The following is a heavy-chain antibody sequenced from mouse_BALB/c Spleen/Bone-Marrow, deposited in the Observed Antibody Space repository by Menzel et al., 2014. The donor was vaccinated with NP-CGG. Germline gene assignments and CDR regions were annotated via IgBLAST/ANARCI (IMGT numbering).Heavy chain of an antibody. J-gene: IGHJ2*01. CDR1: GYTFTSHY. CDR3: TRLSLLRGYFDY. D-gene: IGHD1-2*01. CDR2: INPNNGGT. V-gene: IGHV1S81*02. Sequence: QVQLKDSGAELVKPETSVKLSCKASGYTFTSHYIYWVKQRPGQGLKWIGEINPNNGGTNFNEKFKSKATLTVDESSSTAYMQLSSLTSEDSAVYYCTRLSLLRGYFDYWGQGTTLTVSS.